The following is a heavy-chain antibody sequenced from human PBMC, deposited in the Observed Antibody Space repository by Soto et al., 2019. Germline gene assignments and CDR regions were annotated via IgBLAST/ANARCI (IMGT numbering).Heavy chain of an antibody. CDR1: GFTFNRCC. Sequence: GGSLRLSCAASGFTFNRCCMNWVRQAPGKGPEWISYISYNSRNTYYADSVKGRFTISRDNSKNTLYLQMNSLRAEDTAVYYCAKDQGSSWYEIDYWGQGTLVTVSS. CDR2: ISYNSRNT. V-gene: IGHV3-23*01. CDR3: AKDQGSSWYEIDY. J-gene: IGHJ4*02. D-gene: IGHD6-13*01.